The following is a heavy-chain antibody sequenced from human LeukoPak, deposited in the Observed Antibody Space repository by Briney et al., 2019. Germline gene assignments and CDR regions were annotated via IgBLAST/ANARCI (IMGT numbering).Heavy chain of an antibody. J-gene: IGHJ4*02. CDR2: ISYDGNSE. CDR3: VTNRGCSTTRCNRAFDY. Sequence: GRSLRLSCAASGFKFSSYALDWVRQAPGKGLEWVAIISYDGNSEYYADSVKGRFTISRDNSNNTLYLEMSSVRPEDTATYYCVTNRGCSTTRCNRAFDYWGQGTLVTVSS. V-gene: IGHV3-30-3*01. CDR1: GFKFSSYA. D-gene: IGHD2-8*01.